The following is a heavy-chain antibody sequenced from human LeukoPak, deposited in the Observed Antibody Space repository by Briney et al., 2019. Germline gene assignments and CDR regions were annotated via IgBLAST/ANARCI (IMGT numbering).Heavy chain of an antibody. V-gene: IGHV3-53*01. CDR1: GFTVSSNY. CDR2: IYSGGST. Sequence: SGGSLRLSCAASGFTVSSNYMSWVRQAPGKGLEWVSVIYSGGSTYYADSVKGRFTISRDNSKNTLYLQMSGLRAEDTAVYYCARVHIAAAGTIDYWGQGTLVTVSS. J-gene: IGHJ4*02. CDR3: ARVHIAAAGTIDY. D-gene: IGHD6-13*01.